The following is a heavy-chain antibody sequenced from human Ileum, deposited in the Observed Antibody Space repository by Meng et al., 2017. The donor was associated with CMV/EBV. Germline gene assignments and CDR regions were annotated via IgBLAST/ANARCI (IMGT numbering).Heavy chain of an antibody. CDR1: GVAFSSFW. J-gene: IGHJ4*02. CDR2: IYTGGSRT. V-gene: IGHV3-74*01. D-gene: IGHD3-16*01. Sequence: SIEAAGVAFSSFWRDWVRQVRGKGLVGVADIYTGGSRTDYADSEKGRFTISRDNVKNTLYLQMNSLRAEGTAVYYCARDLGGGSGYWGQGTLVTVSS. CDR3: ARDLGGGSGY.